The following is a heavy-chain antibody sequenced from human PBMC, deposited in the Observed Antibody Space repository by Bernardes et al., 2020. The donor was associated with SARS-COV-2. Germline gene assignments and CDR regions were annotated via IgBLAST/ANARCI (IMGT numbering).Heavy chain of an antibody. J-gene: IGHJ6*02. V-gene: IGHV4-31*03. CDR3: ARDYVVPAAPSYYYYYGMDV. D-gene: IGHD2-2*01. Sequence: SETLSLTCTVSGGSISSGGYYWSWIRQHPGKGLEWIGYIYYSGSTYYNPSLKSRVTISVDTSKNQFSLKLSSVTAADTAVYYCARDYVVPAAPSYYYYYGMDVWGQGTTVTVSS. CDR2: IYYSGST. CDR1: GGSISSGGYY.